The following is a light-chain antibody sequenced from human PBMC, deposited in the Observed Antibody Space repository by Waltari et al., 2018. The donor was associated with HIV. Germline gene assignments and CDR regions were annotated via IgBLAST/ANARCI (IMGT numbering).Light chain of an antibody. CDR3: ATWDASLSGVV. CDR2: NCN. CDR1: SSTMGGNT. Sequence: QSVMTQPPSVSGTPGKRVTISGSGSSSTMGGNTVSGYQQSPGTAPKLLIYNCNQLPAGVPDRFSGSKSGTSASLAISGLQSEDEADYYCATWDASLSGVVFGGGTKLTVL. V-gene: IGLV1-44*01. J-gene: IGLJ3*02.